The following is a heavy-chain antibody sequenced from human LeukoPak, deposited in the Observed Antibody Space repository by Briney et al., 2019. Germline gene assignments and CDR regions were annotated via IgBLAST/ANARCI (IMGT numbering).Heavy chain of an antibody. V-gene: IGHV1-24*01. Sequence: ASVKVSCKVSGYTLTELSMHWVRQAPGKGLEWIGGFDPEDGETIYAQKFQGRVTMTEDTSTDTAYMELSSLRSEDTAVYYCATGWSNSGSYYFDYWGQGTLVTVSS. CDR3: ATGWSNSGSYYFDY. J-gene: IGHJ4*02. CDR1: GYTLTELS. D-gene: IGHD1-26*01. CDR2: FDPEDGET.